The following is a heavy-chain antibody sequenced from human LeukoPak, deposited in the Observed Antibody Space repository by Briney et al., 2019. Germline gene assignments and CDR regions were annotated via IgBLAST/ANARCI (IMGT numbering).Heavy chain of an antibody. V-gene: IGHV4-34*01. CDR2: INHSGST. Sequence: SETLSLTCAVYGGSFSGYYWSWIRQPPGKGLEWIGEINHSGSTNYNPSLESRVTISVDTSKNQFSLKLSSVAAADTAVYYCARGLVGYCSSTSCSHRPSLSMDVWGKGTTVTVSS. CDR3: ARGLVGYCSSTSCSHRPSLSMDV. J-gene: IGHJ6*03. CDR1: GGSFSGYY. D-gene: IGHD2-2*01.